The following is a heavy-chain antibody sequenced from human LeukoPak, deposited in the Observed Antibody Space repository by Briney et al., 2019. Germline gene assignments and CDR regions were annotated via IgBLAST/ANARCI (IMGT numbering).Heavy chain of an antibody. J-gene: IGHJ4*02. D-gene: IGHD3-22*01. CDR2: IWYDGSNK. Sequence: PGRSLRLSCAASGFTFSSYGMHWVRQAPGKGLEWVAVIWYDGSNKYYADSVKGRFTISRDNSKNTLYLQMNSLRAEDTAVYYCARDGDYYDSSGARGTLFDYWGQGTLVTVSS. V-gene: IGHV3-33*01. CDR1: GFTFSSYG. CDR3: ARDGDYYDSSGARGTLFDY.